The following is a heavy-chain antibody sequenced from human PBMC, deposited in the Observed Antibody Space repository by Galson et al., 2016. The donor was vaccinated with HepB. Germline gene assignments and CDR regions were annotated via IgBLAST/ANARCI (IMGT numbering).Heavy chain of an antibody. D-gene: IGHD3/OR15-3a*01. Sequence: SLRLSCAASGFTFRDYYMSWIRQSPGKGLEWVSYISANGFRPNYADSVKGRFNISRDNAKNSLYLQMSSLRVDDTSVYFCASAPPDMDWGGYFDLWGRGTAVRVS. V-gene: IGHV3-11*06. CDR2: ISANGFRP. CDR3: ASAPPDMDWGGYFDL. J-gene: IGHJ2*01. CDR1: GFTFRDYY.